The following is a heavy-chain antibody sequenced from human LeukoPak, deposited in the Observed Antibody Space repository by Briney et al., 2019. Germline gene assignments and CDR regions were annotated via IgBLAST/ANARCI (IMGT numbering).Heavy chain of an antibody. Sequence: ASVKVSCKASGGTFSSYAISGVRQAPGQGLEWMGGIIPIFGTANYAQKFQGRVTITTDESTSTAYMELSSLSSENTAVYYCAGMQPIVLMVYAKPAVFDPWGQGTLVPVSS. CDR1: GGTFSSYA. V-gene: IGHV1-69*05. CDR2: IIPIFGTA. J-gene: IGHJ5*02. CDR3: AGMQPIVLMVYAKPAVFDP. D-gene: IGHD2-8*01.